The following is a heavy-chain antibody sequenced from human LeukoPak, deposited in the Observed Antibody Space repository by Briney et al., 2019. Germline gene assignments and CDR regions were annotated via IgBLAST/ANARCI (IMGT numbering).Heavy chain of an antibody. D-gene: IGHD3-10*01. V-gene: IGHV3-23*01. J-gene: IGHJ4*02. Sequence: GGSLRLSCAASGFPFRSYAMSWVRQAPGKGLEWISVISGSGGSTYYADSVKGRFTISRDNSKNTLYLQMNSLRAEDTAVYYCAKEAPTYYYGSGSYLDYWGQGTLVTVSS. CDR2: ISGSGGST. CDR3: AKEAPTYYYGSGSYLDY. CDR1: GFPFRSYA.